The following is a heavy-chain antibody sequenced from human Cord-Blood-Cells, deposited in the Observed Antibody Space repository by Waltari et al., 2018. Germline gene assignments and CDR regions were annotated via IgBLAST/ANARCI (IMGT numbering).Heavy chain of an antibody. CDR1: GGSFSGYY. V-gene: IGHV4-34*01. D-gene: IGHD6-6*01. CDR3: ARGLSMGSSSYYFDY. Sequence: QVQLQQWGAGLLKPSETLSLTCAVYGGSFSGYYWSWIRQPPGKGLEWIGEINHRGSTNDNPSLKSRVTIAVDTSKDQFSLKLSSVTAADTAGYYCARGLSMGSSSYYFDYWGQGTLVTVSS. CDR2: INHRGST. J-gene: IGHJ4*02.